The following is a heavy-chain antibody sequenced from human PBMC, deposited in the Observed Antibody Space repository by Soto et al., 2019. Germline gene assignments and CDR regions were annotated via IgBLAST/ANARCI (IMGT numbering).Heavy chain of an antibody. J-gene: IGHJ4*02. CDR2: ISAYNGNT. Sequence: ASVKVSCRAYGYTFTSYGISRVRQAPGQGLEWMGWISAYNGNTNYAQKLQGRVTMTTDTSTSTAYMELRSLRSDDTAVYYCARDLDYGDYHYFDYWGQGTLVTVSS. CDR1: GYTFTSYG. V-gene: IGHV1-18*01. CDR3: ARDLDYGDYHYFDY. D-gene: IGHD4-17*01.